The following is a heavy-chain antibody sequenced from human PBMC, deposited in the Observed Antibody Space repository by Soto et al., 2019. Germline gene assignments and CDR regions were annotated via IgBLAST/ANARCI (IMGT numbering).Heavy chain of an antibody. D-gene: IGHD3-22*01. CDR1: GGSISSGDYY. J-gene: IGHJ4*02. CDR2: IYYSGST. CDR3: ARVVRSKYYYDSSGYSMGYFDY. Sequence: SETLSLTCTVSGGSISSGDYYWSWIRQPPGKGLEWIGYIYYSGSTYYNPSLKGRVTISVDTSKNQFSLKLSSVTAADTAVYYCARVVRSKYYYDSSGYSMGYFDYWGQGTLVTVSS. V-gene: IGHV4-30-4*01.